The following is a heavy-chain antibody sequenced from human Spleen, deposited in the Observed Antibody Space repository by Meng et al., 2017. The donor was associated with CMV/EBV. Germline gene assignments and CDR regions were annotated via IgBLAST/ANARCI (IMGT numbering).Heavy chain of an antibody. D-gene: IGHD6-6*01. Sequence: SGYTFTSYWIGWVRQMPGKGLEWMVIIYPGDSDTRYSPSFQGPVTISADKSISTAYLQWSSLKASDTAMYYCARQISIAAQPGWFDPWGQGTLVTVSS. V-gene: IGHV5-51*01. CDR1: GYTFTSYW. J-gene: IGHJ5*02. CDR2: IYPGDSDT. CDR3: ARQISIAAQPGWFDP.